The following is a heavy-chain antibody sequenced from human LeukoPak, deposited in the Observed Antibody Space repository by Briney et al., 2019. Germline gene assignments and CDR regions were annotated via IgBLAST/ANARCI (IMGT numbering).Heavy chain of an antibody. J-gene: IGHJ5*02. CDR3: ARHIPNYDFWSGYPRWFDP. V-gene: IGHV4-39*01. CDR2: IYYSGST. CDR1: GGSISSSSYY. D-gene: IGHD3-3*01. Sequence: PSETLSLTCTVSGGSISSSSYYWGWIRQPPGKGLEWIGSIYYSGSTYYNPSLKRRVTISVDTSKNQFSLKLSSVTAADTAVYYCARHIPNYDFWSGYPRWFDPWGQGTLVTVSS.